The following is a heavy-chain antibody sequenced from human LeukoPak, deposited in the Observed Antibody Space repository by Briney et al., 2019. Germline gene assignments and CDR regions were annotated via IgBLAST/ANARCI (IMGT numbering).Heavy chain of an antibody. CDR2: IRSKVNNYAT. V-gene: IGHV3-73*01. D-gene: IGHD1-14*01. CDR3: TLLHNGY. J-gene: IGHJ4*02. CDR1: GFTFSGSA. Sequence: GGSLRLSCVASGFTFSGSAMQWVRRTPGKGLEWVGRIRSKVNNYATAYSSSVKGRFTVSRDDSKNTTYLQMNSLEAEDTAVYYCTLLHNGYWGQGTLVTVSS.